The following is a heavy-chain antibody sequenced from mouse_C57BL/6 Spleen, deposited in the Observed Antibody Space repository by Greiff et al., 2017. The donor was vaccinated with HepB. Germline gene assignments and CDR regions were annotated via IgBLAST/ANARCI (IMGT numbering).Heavy chain of an antibody. J-gene: IGHJ3*01. D-gene: IGHD2-14*01. CDR1: GYTFTSYW. Sequence: QVHVKQPGAELVKPGASVKLSCKASGYTFTSYWMQWVKQRPGQGLEWIGEIDPSDSYTNYNQKFKGKATLTVDTSSSTAYMQLSSLTSEDSAVYYCARSSVRGWFAYWGQGTLVTVSA. CDR3: ARSSVRGWFAY. V-gene: IGHV1-50*01. CDR2: IDPSDSYT.